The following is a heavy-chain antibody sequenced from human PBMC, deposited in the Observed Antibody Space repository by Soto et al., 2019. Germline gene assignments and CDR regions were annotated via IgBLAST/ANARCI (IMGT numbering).Heavy chain of an antibody. J-gene: IGHJ4*02. CDR1: GFTFSSYA. CDR2: ISDSGNSA. V-gene: IGHV3-23*01. CDR3: ARDRYGDPLWSQDDFDY. Sequence: GGSLRLSCAASGFTFSSYAMSWVRQAPGKGLEWVSTISDSGNSAYSADSVKGRFTISRDNSKNTLYLQMNSLRVEDTAVYYCARDRYGDPLWSQDDFDYWGQGTLVTVSS. D-gene: IGHD4-17*01.